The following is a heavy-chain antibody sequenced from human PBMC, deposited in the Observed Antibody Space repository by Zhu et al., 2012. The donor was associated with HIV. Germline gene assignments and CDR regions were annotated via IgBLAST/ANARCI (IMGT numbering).Heavy chain of an antibody. CDR1: GYSISSGYY. CDR2: IYHSGGT. D-gene: IGHD5-24*01. V-gene: IGHV4-38-2*01. CDR3: ASGWLQSRGYFQH. Sequence: QVQLQESGPGLVKPSETLSLTCAVSGYSISSGYYWGWIRQPPGKGLEWIGSIYHSGGTYYNPSLKSRVTISVDTSKNQFSLKLSSVTAADTAVYYCASGWLQSRGYFQHWGQGTLVTVSS. J-gene: IGHJ1*01.